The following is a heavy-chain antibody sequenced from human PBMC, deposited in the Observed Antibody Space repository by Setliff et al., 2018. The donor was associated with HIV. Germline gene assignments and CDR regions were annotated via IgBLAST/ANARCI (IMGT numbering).Heavy chain of an antibody. Sequence: ASVKVSCKASGYSFTGYYLHWVRQAPGQGLEWMGWINPNSGDTKYAQKFQGRLTMTRDRSIRTAYMELTRLTYDDTAVYYCARDIVGATTYRSLWGQGTLVTVSS. J-gene: IGHJ4*02. CDR2: INPNSGDT. CDR3: ARDIVGATTYRSL. D-gene: IGHD1-26*01. CDR1: GYSFTGYY. V-gene: IGHV1-2*02.